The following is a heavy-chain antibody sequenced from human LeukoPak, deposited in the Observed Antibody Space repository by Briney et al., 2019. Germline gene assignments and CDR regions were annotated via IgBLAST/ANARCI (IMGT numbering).Heavy chain of an antibody. Sequence: SETLSLTCTVSGGSISSSRYYGGWIRQPPGEGLGWIGSIYYSGSTAYNPSHKSRLTISVDPSKNQFSLNLSPVTAADTAVSYCARNSSGGWFDPWGQGTLVTVST. D-gene: IGHD6-19*01. J-gene: IGHJ5*02. V-gene: IGHV4-39*01. CDR2: IYYSGST. CDR1: GGSISSSRYY. CDR3: ARNSSGGWFDP.